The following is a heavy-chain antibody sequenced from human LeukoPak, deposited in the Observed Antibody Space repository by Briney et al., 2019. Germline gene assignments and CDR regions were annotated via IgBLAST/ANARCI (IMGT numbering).Heavy chain of an antibody. CDR2: INHSGST. V-gene: IGHV4-34*01. J-gene: IGHJ6*03. D-gene: IGHD1-26*01. Sequence: SETLSLTCAVYGGSFSNYYWSWIRQTPGKGMEWIGEINHSGSTNYNPSLKSRVTISVDTSKNQFSLKLSSVTAADTAVYYCARVGRIGSGYYYYYYMDVWGKGTTVTVSS. CDR3: ARVGRIGSGYYYYYYMDV. CDR1: GGSFSNYY.